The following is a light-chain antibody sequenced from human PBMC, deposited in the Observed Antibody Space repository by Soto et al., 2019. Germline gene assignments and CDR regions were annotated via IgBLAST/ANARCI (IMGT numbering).Light chain of an antibody. J-gene: IGKJ1*01. CDR1: QSISSN. CDR3: QHYNNWPPWT. CDR2: DIS. Sequence: EIVMTQSPAALSVSPGERATLSCRASQSISSNLAWYQHKPGQAPRLLIYDISTRATGIPPRFSGSGSGTEFTLTISSLQSEDVAVYYCQHYNNWPPWTFGQGTKVEIK. V-gene: IGKV3-15*01.